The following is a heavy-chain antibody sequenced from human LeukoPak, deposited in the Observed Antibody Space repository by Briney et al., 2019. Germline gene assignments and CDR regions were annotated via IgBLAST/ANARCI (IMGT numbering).Heavy chain of an antibody. CDR1: GFTFSSYW. V-gene: IGHV3-7*01. D-gene: IGHD5-18*01. CDR2: IKKDGSEK. CDR3: ARHLSGVTGYTYGRGIDY. Sequence: GGSLRLSCAASGFTFSSYWMSWVRQAPGKGLEWVANIKKDGSEKYSVDSVKGRFTISRDNTKKSLYLQMNSLRAEDMAVYYCARHLSGVTGYTYGRGIDYWGQGTLVTVSS. J-gene: IGHJ4*02.